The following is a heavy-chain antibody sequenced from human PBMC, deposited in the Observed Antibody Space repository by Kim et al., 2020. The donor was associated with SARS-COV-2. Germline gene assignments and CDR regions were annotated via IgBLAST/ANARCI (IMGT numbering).Heavy chain of an antibody. J-gene: IGHJ4*02. D-gene: IGHD1-26*01. Sequence: GGSLRLSCAVSGLTFNAYTIHWVRQTPGKGLEWVSLISGDGDSESYADSVRGRFTISRDNSKNSLYLQMDSLRPEDTALYYCAKGLGGTYLVYFDSWGQG. CDR1: GLTFNAYT. CDR2: ISGDGDSE. V-gene: IGHV3-43*02. CDR3: AKGLGGTYLVYFDS.